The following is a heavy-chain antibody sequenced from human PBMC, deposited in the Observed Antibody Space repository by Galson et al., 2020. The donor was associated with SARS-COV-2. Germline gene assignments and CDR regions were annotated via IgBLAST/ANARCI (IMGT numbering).Heavy chain of an antibody. V-gene: IGHV3-53*04. CDR3: ARITFDILTGRGWFDP. CDR1: GFTVSSNY. D-gene: IGHD3-9*01. Sequence: GGSLRLSCAASGFTVSSNYMSWVRQAPGKGLEWVSVIYSGGSTYYADSVKGRFTISRHNSKNTLYLQMNSLRAEDTAVYYCARITFDILTGRGWFDPWGQGTLVTVSS. CDR2: IYSGGST. J-gene: IGHJ5*02.